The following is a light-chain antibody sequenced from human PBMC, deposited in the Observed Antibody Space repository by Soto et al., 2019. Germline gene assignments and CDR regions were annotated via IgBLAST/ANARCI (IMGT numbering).Light chain of an antibody. Sequence: QSVLTQPASVSGSPGQSMTISCTGTSSDVGGYNYVSWYQQHPGKAPKLMIYGVSNRPSGVSNRFSGSKSDNTASLTISALQAEDEADYYCTSYTSSTTWVFGGGTKVTVL. CDR2: GVS. CDR1: SSDVGGYNY. CDR3: TSYTSSTTWV. J-gene: IGLJ3*02. V-gene: IGLV2-14*01.